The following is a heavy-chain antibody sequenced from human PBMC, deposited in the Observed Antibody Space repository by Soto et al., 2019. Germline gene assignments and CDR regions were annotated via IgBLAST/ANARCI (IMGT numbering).Heavy chain of an antibody. D-gene: IGHD6-19*01. CDR3: ARGGGIAVAGTHLDF. J-gene: IGHJ4*02. CDR1: EFTCSSYA. Sequence: EVQLLESGGGLVQPGGSLRLSCAASEFTCSSYAMSWVRQAPGKGLEWVSGIGGSAAGTNYADSVKGRFTISRDNSKNTLYLQMGSLRAEDTAVYYCARGGGIAVAGTHLDFWGQGTLVTVSS. CDR2: IGGSAAGT. V-gene: IGHV3-23*01.